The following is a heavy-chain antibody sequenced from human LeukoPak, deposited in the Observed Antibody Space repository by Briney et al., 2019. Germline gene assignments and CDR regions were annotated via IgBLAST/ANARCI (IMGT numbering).Heavy chain of an antibody. CDR3: ARDLLGAHLGYCSSTSCYTLDY. J-gene: IGHJ4*02. CDR2: IIPIFGTA. CDR1: GGTFSSYA. D-gene: IGHD2-2*02. Sequence: SVKVSCKASGGTFSSYAISWVRQAPGQGLEWMGGIIPIFGTANYAQKFQGRVTITADESTSTAYMELSSLRSEDTAVYHCARDLLGAHLGYCSSTSCYTLDYWGQGTLVTVSS. V-gene: IGHV1-69*13.